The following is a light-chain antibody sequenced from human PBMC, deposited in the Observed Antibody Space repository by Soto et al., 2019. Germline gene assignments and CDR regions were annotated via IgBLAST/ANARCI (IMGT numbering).Light chain of an antibody. V-gene: IGKV1-5*03. J-gene: IGKJ1*01. CDR2: KAS. CDR3: QNYNSYSEA. Sequence: DIQITQSPSTLSAFIGYRVTITWRASESISSWLAWYQQKPGKAPKLLIYKASTLKSGVPSRFSGSGSGTEFTLTISSLQPDDFATYYCQNYNSYSEACGQGTKGDIK. CDR1: ESISSW.